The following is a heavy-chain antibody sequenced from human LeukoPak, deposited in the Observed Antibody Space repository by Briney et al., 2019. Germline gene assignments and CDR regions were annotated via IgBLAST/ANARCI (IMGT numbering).Heavy chain of an antibody. Sequence: GGSLRLSCAASGFTFSSYWMSWVRQAPGKGVEWVANIKQDGSEKYYVDSVKGGFTISRENEKKTMYLKMNRLRAEERDVYYCAPDPIAYCGGDCYRSDYWGQGTLVTVSS. CDR2: IKQDGSEK. CDR1: GFTFSSYW. CDR3: APDPIAYCGGDCYRSDY. J-gene: IGHJ4*02. V-gene: IGHV3-7*03. D-gene: IGHD2-21*02.